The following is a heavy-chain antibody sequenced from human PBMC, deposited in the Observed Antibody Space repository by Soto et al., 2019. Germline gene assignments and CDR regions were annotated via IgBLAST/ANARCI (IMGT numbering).Heavy chain of an antibody. J-gene: IGHJ4*02. D-gene: IGHD2-15*01. V-gene: IGHV1-69*01. CDR3: ASLSKRAASHY. CDR2: IIPIFGTA. CDR1: GGTFSSYA. Sequence: QVQLVQSGAEVKKPGSSVKVSCKASGGTFSSYAISWVRQAPGQGLEWMGGIIPIFGTANYAQKFQGRVTIAADEATRSAYMELSSMRSEDTAVYYGASLSKRAASHYWGQGTLVTVSS.